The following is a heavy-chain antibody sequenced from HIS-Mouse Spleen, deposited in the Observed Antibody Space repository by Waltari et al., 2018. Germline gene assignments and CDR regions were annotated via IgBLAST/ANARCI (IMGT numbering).Heavy chain of an antibody. Sequence: QVQLVQSGAEVKKPGSSVKVSCKDSGGTFSSYAFSWVRQAPGQGLEWMGGIIPIFGTANYAQKFQGRVTITADESTSTAYMELSSLRSEDTAVYYCARGPNDSSGYYYAFDIWGQGTMVTVSS. CDR2: IIPIFGTA. V-gene: IGHV1-69*01. CDR1: GGTFSSYA. D-gene: IGHD3-22*01. CDR3: ARGPNDSSGYYYAFDI. J-gene: IGHJ3*02.